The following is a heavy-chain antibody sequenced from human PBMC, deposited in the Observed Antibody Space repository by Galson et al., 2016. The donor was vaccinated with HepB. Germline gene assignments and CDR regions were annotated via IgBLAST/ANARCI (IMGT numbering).Heavy chain of an antibody. CDR1: GFTFSSYW. CDR3: ARDLGPAHWFDR. J-gene: IGHJ5*02. Sequence: SLRLSCAASGFTFSSYWMNWVRQSPGKGLVWVSPINSSGSSTAYADSVKGRFTISRDNAKNTLYLQMNSLRAEDAAAYYCARDLGPAHWFDRWGQGTLVTVSS. V-gene: IGHV3-74*01. CDR2: INSSGSST.